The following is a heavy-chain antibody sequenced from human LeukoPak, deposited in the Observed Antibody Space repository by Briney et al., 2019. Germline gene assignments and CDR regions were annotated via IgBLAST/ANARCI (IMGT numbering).Heavy chain of an antibody. V-gene: IGHV4-39*07. CDR3: ARWQLWFYYFDY. D-gene: IGHD5-18*01. CDR1: SGSVNIGASY. Sequence: SETLSLTCTVSSGSVNIGASYWGWVRQSPGVGLEWIGTVYSTGGTYYNPSLRSRLTISLDASKRQFSLKMTSVTAADTAVYYCARWQLWFYYFDYWGQGTLVTVSS. J-gene: IGHJ4*02. CDR2: VYSTGGT.